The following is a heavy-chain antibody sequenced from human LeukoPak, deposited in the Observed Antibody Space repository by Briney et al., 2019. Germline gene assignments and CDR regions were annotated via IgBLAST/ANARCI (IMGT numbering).Heavy chain of an antibody. V-gene: IGHV3-9*03. CDR1: GFTFDDYA. J-gene: IGHJ4*02. Sequence: GGSLRLSCAASGFTFDDYAMHWVRQAPGKGLEWVSGISWNSGSIGYAGSVKGRSTISRDNAKNSLYLQMNSLRAEDMALYYCAKGESELLGGFDYWGQGTLVTVSS. CDR3: AKGESELLGGFDY. D-gene: IGHD1-26*01. CDR2: ISWNSGSI.